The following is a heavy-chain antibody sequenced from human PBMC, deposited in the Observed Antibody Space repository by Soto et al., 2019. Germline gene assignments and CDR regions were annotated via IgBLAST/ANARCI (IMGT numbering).Heavy chain of an antibody. Sequence: QVQLVESGGGVVQPGRSLRLSCEGSGFIFGKYDMYWVRQAPGKGLEWVTKISHDGRNKDYEDSVQGRFTISRDNSRDTMYLEMNIRRPEDTAIYYCAKGGLPWWSQGIDFWGQGTLVTVSA. J-gene: IGHJ4*02. CDR3: AKGGLPWWSQGIDF. V-gene: IGHV3-30*18. D-gene: IGHD2-8*02. CDR2: ISHDGRNK. CDR1: GFIFGKYD.